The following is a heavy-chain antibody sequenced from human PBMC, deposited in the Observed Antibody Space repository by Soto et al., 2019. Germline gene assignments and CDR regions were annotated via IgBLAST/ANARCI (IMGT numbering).Heavy chain of an antibody. CDR3: ARDRAGSIAARHTWFDP. CDR2: INPNSGGT. Sequence: GASVKVSCKASGYTFTGYYMHWVRQAPGQGLEWMGWINPNSGGTNYAQKFQGRVTITRDTSISTAYMELSRLRSNDTAVYYCARDRAGSIAARHTWFDPWGQGTLVTVSS. CDR1: GYTFTGYY. V-gene: IGHV1-2*02. J-gene: IGHJ5*02. D-gene: IGHD6-6*01.